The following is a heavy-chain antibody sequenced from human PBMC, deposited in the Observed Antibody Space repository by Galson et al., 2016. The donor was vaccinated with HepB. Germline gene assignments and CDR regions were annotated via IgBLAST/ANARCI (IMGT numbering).Heavy chain of an antibody. CDR3: AKDGGFHSYMTFEFDF. V-gene: IGHV3-30*18. CDR2: ISGNRTSN. J-gene: IGHJ4*02. D-gene: IGHD5-18*01. CDR1: GLNFGNSA. Sequence: SLRLSCAASGLNFGNSAMHWVRQAPGKGLAWVAVISGNRTSNDYANSVKGRFTISRDNSKNTVYLQMNSLRPEDTAVYYCAKDGGFHSYMTFEFDFWGQGTLVTVSS.